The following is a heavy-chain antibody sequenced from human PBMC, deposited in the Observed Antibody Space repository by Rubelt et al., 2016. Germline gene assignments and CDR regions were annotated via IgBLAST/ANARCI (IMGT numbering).Heavy chain of an antibody. V-gene: IGHV4-34*01. D-gene: IGHD6-19*01. J-gene: IGHJ4*02. CDR3: ARRRSSGWYNIQSEFDY. Sequence: QVQLQQWGAGLLKPSETLSLTCAVYGGSFSGYYWSWIRQPPGKGLEWIGEINHSGSTYYNPSRKSGVHISVNTAKNLFSPKRSSVTAADTAVYYCARRRSSGWYNIQSEFDYWGQGTLVTVSS. CDR2: INHSGST. CDR1: GGSFSGYY.